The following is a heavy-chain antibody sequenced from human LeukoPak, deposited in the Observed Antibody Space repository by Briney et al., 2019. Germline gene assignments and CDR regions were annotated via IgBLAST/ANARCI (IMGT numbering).Heavy chain of an antibody. V-gene: IGHV4-39*01. Sequence: SETLSLTCTVSGGSISSRSNYWGWIRQPPGKGLEWIGSMYHSGSTYNNPSLKSRVTISVDTSKNQFSLKLSSVTAADTAVYYCARRDSSGYIIDYWGQGTLVTVSS. CDR2: MYHSGST. CDR1: GGSISSRSNY. D-gene: IGHD3-22*01. J-gene: IGHJ4*02. CDR3: ARRDSSGYIIDY.